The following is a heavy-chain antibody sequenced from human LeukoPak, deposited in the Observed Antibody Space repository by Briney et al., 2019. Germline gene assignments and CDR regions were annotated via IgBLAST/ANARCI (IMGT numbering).Heavy chain of an antibody. CDR1: GYTFTSYA. CDR3: ARVSYCSGGSCNGRSWFDP. J-gene: IGHJ5*02. Sequence: GASVKVSCTASGYTFTSYAMNWVRQAPGQGLEWMGWISAYNGNTNYEQKLQGRVTMTTDTSTSTAYMELRSLRSDDTAVYYCARVSYCSGGSCNGRSWFDPWGQGTLVTVSS. CDR2: ISAYNGNT. V-gene: IGHV1-18*01. D-gene: IGHD2-15*01.